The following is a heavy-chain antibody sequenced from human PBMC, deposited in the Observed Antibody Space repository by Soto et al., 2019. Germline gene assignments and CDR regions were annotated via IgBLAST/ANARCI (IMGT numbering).Heavy chain of an antibody. CDR2: ISITSTYI. D-gene: IGHD6-13*01. J-gene: IGHJ5*02. CDR3: ARDAAGTNRDWFDP. CDR1: GFTFSSYS. V-gene: IGHV3-21*01. Sequence: EVQLVESGGGLVKPGGSLRLSCSASGFTFSSYSMNWVRQVPGKGLEWVSSISITSTYIYYADSVKGRFTISRDNAKNSLYLQMNSLRAEDTAVYYCARDAAGTNRDWFDPWGQGTLVIVSS.